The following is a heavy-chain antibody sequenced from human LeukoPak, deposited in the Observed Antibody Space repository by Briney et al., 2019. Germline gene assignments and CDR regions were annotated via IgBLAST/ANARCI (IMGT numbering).Heavy chain of an antibody. V-gene: IGHV3-21*01. D-gene: IGHD3-22*01. J-gene: IGHJ4*02. CDR2: INSSSRYI. CDR1: GFTFSNYS. Sequence: GGSLRLSCAASGFTFSNYSLNWVRQAPGKGLEWVSSINSSSRYIYYADSVKGRLTISRDDAKNSLYLQMRSLRAEVTAVYYCARGPYNYDSSGYYPPFFDYWGQGTLVTVSS. CDR3: ARGPYNYDSSGYYPPFFDY.